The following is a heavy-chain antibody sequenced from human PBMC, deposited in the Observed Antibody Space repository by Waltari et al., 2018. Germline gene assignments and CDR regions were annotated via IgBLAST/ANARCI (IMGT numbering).Heavy chain of an antibody. CDR1: GYSISSGYY. Sequence: QVQLQESGPGLVKPSETLSLTCAVSGYSISSGYYWGCIRQPPGKGLEWIGSIYHSGSTYYNPSLKSRVTISVDTSKNQFSLKLSSVTAADTAVYYCARQGSRIAAPRGAFDIWGQGTMVTVSS. V-gene: IGHV4-38-2*01. CDR3: ARQGSRIAAPRGAFDI. D-gene: IGHD6-13*01. CDR2: IYHSGST. J-gene: IGHJ3*02.